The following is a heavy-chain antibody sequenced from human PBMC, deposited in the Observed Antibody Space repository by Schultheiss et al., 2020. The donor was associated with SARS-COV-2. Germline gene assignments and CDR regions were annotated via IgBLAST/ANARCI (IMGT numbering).Heavy chain of an antibody. D-gene: IGHD3-10*01. V-gene: IGHV3-66*03. CDR3: ARDSAPLSNFDY. CDR1: GFTVSSNY. J-gene: IGHJ4*02. CDR2: IYSCGGT. Sequence: GGSLRLSCAASGFTVSSNYMSWVRQAPGKGLEWVSVIYSCGGTYYADSVKGRFTISRDNSKNTLYLQMNSLRGDDTAFYYCARDSAPLSNFDYWGQGTLVTVSS.